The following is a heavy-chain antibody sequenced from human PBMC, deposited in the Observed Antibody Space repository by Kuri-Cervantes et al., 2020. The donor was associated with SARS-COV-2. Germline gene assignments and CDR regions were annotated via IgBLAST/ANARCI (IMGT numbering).Heavy chain of an antibody. CDR1: GFTFSSYA. D-gene: IGHD2-2*02. CDR3: ARMIPAAIQAFDY. J-gene: IGHJ4*02. CDR2: ISYDGSNK. V-gene: IGHV3-30-3*01. Sequence: GESLKISCAASGFTFSSYAMHWVRQAPGKGLEWVAVISYDGSNKYYADSVKGRLTISRDNSKNTLYLQMNSLRAEDTAVYYCARMIPAAIQAFDYWGQGTLVTVSS.